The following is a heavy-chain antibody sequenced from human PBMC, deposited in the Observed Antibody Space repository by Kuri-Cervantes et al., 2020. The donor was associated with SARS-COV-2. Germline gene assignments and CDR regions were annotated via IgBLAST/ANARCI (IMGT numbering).Heavy chain of an antibody. V-gene: IGHV3-21*01. Sequence: GGSLRLSCAASGFTFSSYSMNWVRQAPGKGLEWVSSISSSSSYIYYADSVKGRFTISRDNAKNSLYLQMNSLRAEDTAVYYCARDLYSYGGYLYYYYMDVWGKGTTVTVSS. D-gene: IGHD5-18*01. CDR2: ISSSSSYI. CDR1: GFTFSSYS. CDR3: ARDLYSYGGYLYYYYMDV. J-gene: IGHJ6*03.